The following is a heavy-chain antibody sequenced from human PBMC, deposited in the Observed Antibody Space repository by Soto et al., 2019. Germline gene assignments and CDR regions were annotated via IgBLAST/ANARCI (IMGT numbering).Heavy chain of an antibody. CDR2: IWYDGSNK. J-gene: IGHJ5*02. Sequence: QVQLVESGGGVVQPGRSLRLSCAASGFTFSSYGMHWVRQAPGKGLEWVAVIWYDGSNKDYADSVKGRFTISRDNSKNTLYLHKNTLRAEDTAVYYCARDGGLAVAGTGWFDPWGQGTLVTVSS. CDR3: ARDGGLAVAGTGWFDP. V-gene: IGHV3-33*01. D-gene: IGHD6-19*01. CDR1: GFTFSSYG.